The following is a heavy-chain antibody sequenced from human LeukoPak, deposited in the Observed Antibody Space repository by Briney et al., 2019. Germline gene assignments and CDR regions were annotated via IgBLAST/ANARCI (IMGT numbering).Heavy chain of an antibody. Sequence: GGSLRLSCAASGFIFSNYGMHWVRQAPGKGLEWVAYIRNDGSNNFYEDSVKGRFTISRDNAKNSVYLQMNSLRDEDTAVYFCARLLATWDYYYMDVWGKGTTVTVSS. J-gene: IGHJ6*03. D-gene: IGHD2/OR15-2a*01. CDR3: ARLLATWDYYYMDV. V-gene: IGHV3-30*02. CDR1: GFIFSNYG. CDR2: IRNDGSNN.